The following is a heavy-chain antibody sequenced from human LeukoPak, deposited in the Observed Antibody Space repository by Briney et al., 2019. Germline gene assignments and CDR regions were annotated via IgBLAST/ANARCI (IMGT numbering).Heavy chain of an antibody. CDR1: GGSFSGYY. J-gene: IGHJ3*02. V-gene: IGHV4-59*12. Sequence: SETLSLTCAVYGGSFSGYYWSWIRQPPGKGLEWIGYIYYSGSTNYNPSLKSRVTISVDTSKNQFSLKLSSVTAADTAVYYCARAYDENAFGIWGQGTMVTVSS. CDR2: IYYSGST. D-gene: IGHD3-22*01. CDR3: ARAYDENAFGI.